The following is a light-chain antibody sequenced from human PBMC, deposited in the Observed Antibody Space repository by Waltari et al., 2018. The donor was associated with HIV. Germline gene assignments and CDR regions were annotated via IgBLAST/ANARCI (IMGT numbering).Light chain of an antibody. CDR3: QQYYSSPWN. Sequence: DIVMTQSPASLAASLGERATINCKSSQSVLFSSNNKNHLAWYQQKPGQPPRLLIYWASTRESGVPDRFSGSGSGTDFTLTISSLQAEDVAVYYCQQYYSSPWNFGPGTKVDI. J-gene: IGKJ3*01. V-gene: IGKV4-1*01. CDR1: QSVLFSSNNKNH. CDR2: WAS.